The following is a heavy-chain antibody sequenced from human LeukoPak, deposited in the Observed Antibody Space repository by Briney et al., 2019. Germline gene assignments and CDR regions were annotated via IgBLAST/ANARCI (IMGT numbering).Heavy chain of an antibody. CDR2: INPNSGGT. V-gene: IGHV1-2*02. CDR1: GYTFTGYY. Sequence: RASVKVSCKASGYTFTGYYMHWVRQAPGQGLEWMGWINPNSGGTNYAQKFQGRVTMTRDTSISTAYMELSRLRSDDTAVYYCARGPLIFIAAAGLDYWGQGTLVTVSS. D-gene: IGHD6-13*01. J-gene: IGHJ4*02. CDR3: ARGPLIFIAAAGLDY.